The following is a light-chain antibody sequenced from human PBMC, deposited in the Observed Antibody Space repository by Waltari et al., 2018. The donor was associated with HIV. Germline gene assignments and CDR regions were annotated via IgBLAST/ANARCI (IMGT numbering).Light chain of an antibody. V-gene: IGLV2-8*01. CDR3: SSYADRNGFYVV. Sequence: QSALTQPPSASGSPGQSVTISCTGTNSDIGGYNYVSLYQQHPGKAPKLVISEVTKRPSGVPDRFSGSKSGTTASLTVSGLQAEDEADYYCSSYADRNGFYVVFGGGTRLTVL. J-gene: IGLJ2*01. CDR1: NSDIGGYNY. CDR2: EVT.